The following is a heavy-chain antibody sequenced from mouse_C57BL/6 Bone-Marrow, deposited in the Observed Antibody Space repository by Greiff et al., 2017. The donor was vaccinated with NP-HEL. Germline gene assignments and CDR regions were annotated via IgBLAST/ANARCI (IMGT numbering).Heavy chain of an antibody. D-gene: IGHD1-1*01. CDR1: GYTFTSYW. CDR2: IHPSDSDT. J-gene: IGHJ4*01. V-gene: IGHV1-74*01. Sequence: QVQLQQPGAELVKPGASVKVSCKASGYTFTSYWMHWVKQRPGQGLGWIGRIHPSDSDTNYNQKFKGKATLTVDKSSSTAYMQLSSLTSEDSAVYYCARRYYYGSSYYAMDYWGQGTSVTVSS. CDR3: ARRYYYGSSYYAMDY.